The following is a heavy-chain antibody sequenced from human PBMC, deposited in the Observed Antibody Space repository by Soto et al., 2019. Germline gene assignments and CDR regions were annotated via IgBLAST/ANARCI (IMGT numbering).Heavy chain of an antibody. J-gene: IGHJ6*02. Sequence: QVQLEQSGAEVKKAGSSVKVSCKTSGGTFRTYGINWLRQAPGHGLEWMGGIVPAYGKADYAQGFQGRVTITADKSTSTAYMELSSLRSEDTAVYYGAGSVGVGALYYGMDVWGQGTTVSVSS. CDR2: IVPAYGKA. CDR1: GGTFRTYG. V-gene: IGHV1-69*06. D-gene: IGHD1-26*01. CDR3: AGSVGVGALYYGMDV.